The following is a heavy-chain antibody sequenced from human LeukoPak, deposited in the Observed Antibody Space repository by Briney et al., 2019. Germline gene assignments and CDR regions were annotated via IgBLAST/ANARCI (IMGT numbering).Heavy chain of an antibody. J-gene: IGHJ6*02. V-gene: IGHV4-34*01. CDR1: GGSFSGYY. CDR2: INHSGST. CDR3: ATHGKYSSSWRAPRYGMDV. Sequence: SETLSLTCAVYGGSFSGYYWSWIRQPPGKGLEWIGEINHSGSTNYNPSLKSRVTKSVDTSKNQFSLKLSSVTAADTAVYYCATHGKYSSSWRAPRYGMDVWGQGTTVTVSS. D-gene: IGHD6-13*01.